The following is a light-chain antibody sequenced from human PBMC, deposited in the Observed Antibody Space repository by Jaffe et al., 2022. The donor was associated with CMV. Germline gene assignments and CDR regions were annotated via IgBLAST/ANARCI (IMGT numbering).Light chain of an antibody. J-gene: IGKJ2*01. CDR1: QSIGAW. CDR2: EAS. V-gene: IGKV1-5*03. Sequence: DIQMTQSPSTLSTSVGDRITITCRASQSIGAWLAWYQQTPGKAPKLLIYEASNLETGVPSRFGGSGYGTEFTLTISSLQPDDFGTYYCQQYNSYPYTFGQGTKLEIK. CDR3: QQYNSYPYT.